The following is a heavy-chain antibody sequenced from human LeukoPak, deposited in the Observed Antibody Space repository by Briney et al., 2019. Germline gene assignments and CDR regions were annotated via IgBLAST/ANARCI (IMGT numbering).Heavy chain of an antibody. J-gene: IGHJ5*02. CDR1: GESFSGYY. V-gene: IGHV4-34*01. Sequence: SETQSLTCAVYGESFSGYYWSWIRQPPGKGLEWIGEINHSGSTNYNPSLKSRVTISVDTSKNQFSLKLSSVTAADTAVYYCARVGATFNWFDPWGQGTLVTVSS. D-gene: IGHD1-26*01. CDR2: INHSGST. CDR3: ARVGATFNWFDP.